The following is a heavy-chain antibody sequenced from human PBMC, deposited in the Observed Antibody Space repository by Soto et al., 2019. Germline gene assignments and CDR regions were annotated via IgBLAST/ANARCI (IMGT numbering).Heavy chain of an antibody. V-gene: IGHV1-69*06. J-gene: IGHJ4*02. Sequence: QVQLVQSGAEVKKPGSSVNVSCKASGGTFNTFAISWVRQAPGQGLEYLGGIGPILGPAFYAQRFQGRVSITADKSTNTGYLALTSLSSEDTAVYYCARAAKRYFDSWGQGTQVTVSS. CDR1: GGTFNTFA. CDR3: ARAAKRYFDS. CDR2: IGPILGPA.